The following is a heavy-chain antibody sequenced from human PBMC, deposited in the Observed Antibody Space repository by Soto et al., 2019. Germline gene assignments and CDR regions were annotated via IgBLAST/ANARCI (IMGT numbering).Heavy chain of an antibody. J-gene: IGHJ3*02. Sequence: SETLSLTCTVSGGSISSSSYYWGWIRQPPGKGLEWIGSIYYSGSTYYNPSLKSRVTISVDTSKNQFSLKLSSVTAADTAVYYCASQWTTVNKNDFDIWGQGTMVTLSS. CDR1: GGSISSSSYY. V-gene: IGHV4-39*01. CDR2: IYYSGST. CDR3: ASQWTTVNKNDFDI. D-gene: IGHD4-17*01.